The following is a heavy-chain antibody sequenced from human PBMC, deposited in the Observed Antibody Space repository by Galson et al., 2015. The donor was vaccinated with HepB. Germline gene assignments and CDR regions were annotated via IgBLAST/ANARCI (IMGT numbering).Heavy chain of an antibody. CDR1: GFTVSSNY. V-gene: IGHV3-53*04. J-gene: IGHJ4*02. CDR2: IYSGGST. D-gene: IGHD3-22*01. Sequence: SLRLSCAASGFTVSSNYMSWVRQAPGRGLEWVSVIYSGGSTYYADSVKGRFTISRHNSKNTLYLQMNSLRAEDTAVYYCARAPVYYYDSSGYFYSGGPYFCDYWRQGTLVTVSS. CDR3: ARAPVYYYDSSGYFYSGGPYFCDY.